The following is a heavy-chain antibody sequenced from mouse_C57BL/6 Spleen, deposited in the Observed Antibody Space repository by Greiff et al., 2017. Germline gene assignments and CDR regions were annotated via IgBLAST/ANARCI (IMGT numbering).Heavy chain of an antibody. CDR2: IRLKSDNYAT. Sequence: EVLLVESGGGLVQPGGSMKLSCVASGFTFSNYWMNWVRQSPEKGLEWVAQIRLKSDNYATHYAESVKGRFTISRDDSKSSVYLQMNNLRAEDTGIYYCTVCSSSSWFAYWGQGNLVTVSA. CDR1: GFTFSNYW. D-gene: IGHD1-1*01. CDR3: TVCSSSSWFAY. V-gene: IGHV6-3*01. J-gene: IGHJ3*01.